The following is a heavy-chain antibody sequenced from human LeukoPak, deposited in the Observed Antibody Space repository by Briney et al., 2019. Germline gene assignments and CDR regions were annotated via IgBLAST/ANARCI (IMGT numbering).Heavy chain of an antibody. V-gene: IGHV4-39*07. J-gene: IGHJ6*03. CDR3: ARGQGHITIFGVVLPAGHYYYMDV. CDR1: GGSISSSSYY. D-gene: IGHD3-3*01. Sequence: SETLSLTCTVSGGSISSSSYYWGWIRQPPGKGLEWTGSIYYSGSTYYNPSLKSRVTISVDTSKNQFSLKLSSVTAADTAVYYCARGQGHITIFGVVLPAGHYYYMDVWGKGTTVTVSS. CDR2: IYYSGST.